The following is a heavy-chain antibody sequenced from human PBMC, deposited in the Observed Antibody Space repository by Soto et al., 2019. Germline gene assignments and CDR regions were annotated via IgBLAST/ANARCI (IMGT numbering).Heavy chain of an antibody. Sequence: QVQLVQSGAEVKKPGSSVKVSCKASGGTFSSYTISWVRQAPGQGLEWMGRIIPILGIANYAQKFQGRVTITADKSASTAYMELSSLRSEDTAVYYCARGGDCSGGSCYLPDYWGQGTLVTVSS. CDR3: ARGGDCSGGSCYLPDY. CDR1: GGTFSSYT. CDR2: IIPILGIA. D-gene: IGHD2-15*01. V-gene: IGHV1-69*02. J-gene: IGHJ4*02.